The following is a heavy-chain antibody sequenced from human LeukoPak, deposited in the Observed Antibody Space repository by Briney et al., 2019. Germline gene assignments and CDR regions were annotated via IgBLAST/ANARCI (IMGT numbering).Heavy chain of an antibody. Sequence: GGSLRLSCAASGFIFSSFAMSWVRQAPGKGLEWVSGISGSDAGTYYADSVKGRFTISRDSSKNILYLQMNSLRAEDTAVYYCAKHPNWGSKYYFDYWGQGTLVTVSS. CDR2: ISGSDAGT. CDR1: GFIFSSFA. CDR3: AKHPNWGSKYYFDY. D-gene: IGHD7-27*01. V-gene: IGHV3-23*01. J-gene: IGHJ4*02.